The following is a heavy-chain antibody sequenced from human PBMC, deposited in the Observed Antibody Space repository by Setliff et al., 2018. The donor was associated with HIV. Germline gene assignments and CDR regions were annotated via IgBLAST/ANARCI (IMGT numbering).Heavy chain of an antibody. CDR2: IYGDGTD. CDR3: VFGRGDGYFDY. J-gene: IGHJ4*02. V-gene: IGHV2-5*02. D-gene: IGHD3-10*01. CDR1: GVSFSSSGLY. Sequence: GSGPTLVNPTEPLTVTCSISGVSFSSSGLYAGWIRQPPGKALEWLAVIYGDGTDFFRPSLKSRLSITKDASKNQVVLTMTNMDPADTATYYCVFGRGDGYFDYWGQGTLVTVSS.